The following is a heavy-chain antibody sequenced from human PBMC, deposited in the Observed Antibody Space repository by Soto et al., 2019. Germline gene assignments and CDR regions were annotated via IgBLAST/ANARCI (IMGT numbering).Heavy chain of an antibody. D-gene: IGHD1-20*01. V-gene: IGHV4-4*02. CDR1: SGSIISSNW. CDR2: IYHSGST. Sequence: SETLSLTCAVSSGSIISSNWWSWVRQPPGKGLEWIGEIYHSGSTNYNPSLKSRVTISVDKSKNQFSLKVSSVTAADTAVYYCARAGVAGTLVYFDYWGQGTPVTVSS. J-gene: IGHJ4*02. CDR3: ARAGVAGTLVYFDY.